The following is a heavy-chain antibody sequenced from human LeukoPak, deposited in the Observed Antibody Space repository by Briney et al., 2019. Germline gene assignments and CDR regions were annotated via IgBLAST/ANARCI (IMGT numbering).Heavy chain of an antibody. V-gene: IGHV3-21*01. D-gene: IGHD6-13*01. CDR1: GFTFSSYS. J-gene: IGHJ4*02. CDR3: ARDIGTSWYIFDY. CDR2: ISSSSSYI. Sequence: GGSLRLSCAASGFTFSSYSMNWVRQAPGKGLEWVSSISSSSSYIYYADSVKGRFTISRDNAKNSLYLQMNSLRAEDTAVYYCARDIGTSWYIFDYWGQGTLVTVSS.